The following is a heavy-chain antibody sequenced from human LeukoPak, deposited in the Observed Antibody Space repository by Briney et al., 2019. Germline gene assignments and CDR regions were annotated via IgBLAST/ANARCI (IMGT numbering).Heavy chain of an antibody. V-gene: IGHV4-38-2*02. CDR3: ARDDSSSYFDY. Sequence: SETLSLTCTVSGYSISSGYYWGWIRQPPGKGLEWIGGIYHSGSTYYNPSLKSRVTISVDTSKNQFSLKLSSVTAADTAVYYCARDDSSSYFDYWGQGTLVTVSS. J-gene: IGHJ4*02. CDR2: IYHSGST. D-gene: IGHD6-6*01. CDR1: GYSISSGYY.